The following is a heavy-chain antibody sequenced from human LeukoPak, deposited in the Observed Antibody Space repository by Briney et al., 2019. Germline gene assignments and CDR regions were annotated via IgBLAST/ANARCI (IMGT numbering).Heavy chain of an antibody. V-gene: IGHV4-39*01. CDR2: INHSGST. Sequence: SETLSLTCTVSGGSISSSNYYWSWIRQPPGKGLEWIGEINHSGSTNYNPSLKSRVTISVDTSKNQFSLKLSSVTAADTAVYYCARHAIHPTYYYGSGSYWARNPFDYWGQGTLVTVSS. CDR1: GGSISSSNYY. J-gene: IGHJ4*02. D-gene: IGHD3-10*01. CDR3: ARHAIHPTYYYGSGSYWARNPFDY.